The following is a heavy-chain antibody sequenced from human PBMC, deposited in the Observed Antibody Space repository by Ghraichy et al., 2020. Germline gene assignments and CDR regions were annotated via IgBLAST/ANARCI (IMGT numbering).Heavy chain of an antibody. CDR2: INSDGSST. CDR1: GFTFSSYW. D-gene: IGHD6-6*01. J-gene: IGHJ6*02. Sequence: LSLTCAASGFTFSSYWMHWVRQAPGKGLVWVSRINSDGSSTSYADSVKGRFTISRDNAKNTLYLQMNSLRAEDTAVYYCARDSRFEYSSSSGWYYYGMDVWGLGTTVTVSS. V-gene: IGHV3-74*01. CDR3: ARDSRFEYSSSSGWYYYGMDV.